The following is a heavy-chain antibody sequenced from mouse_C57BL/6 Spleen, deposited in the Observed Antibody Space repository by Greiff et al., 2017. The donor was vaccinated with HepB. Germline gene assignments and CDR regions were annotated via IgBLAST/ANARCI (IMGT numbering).Heavy chain of an antibody. D-gene: IGHD1-1*02. CDR2: ISSGGDYI. Sequence: EVQRVESGEGLVKPGGSLKLSCAASGFTFSSYAMSWVRQTPEKRLEWVAYISSGGDYIYYADTVKGRFTISRDNARNTLYLQMSSLKSEDTAMYYCTREHYLYYFDYWGQGTTLTVSS. CDR1: GFTFSSYA. CDR3: TREHYLYYFDY. V-gene: IGHV5-9-1*02. J-gene: IGHJ2*01.